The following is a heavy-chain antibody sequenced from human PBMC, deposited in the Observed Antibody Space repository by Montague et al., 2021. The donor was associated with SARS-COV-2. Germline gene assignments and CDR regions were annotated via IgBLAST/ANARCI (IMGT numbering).Heavy chain of an antibody. V-gene: IGHV6-1*01. Sequence: CAISGDSVAINLATCNWIKQSPSIDLEWLVMTYYMSKYNNDYAESVKSRITIYPDTSKHQFSLHLNSVTPEDTALYYCARIPVGSKYYFDFWGQGTLVTVAT. CDR3: ARIPVGSKYYFDF. J-gene: IGHJ4*02. D-gene: IGHD2-2*01. CDR1: GDSVAINLAT. CDR2: TYYMSKYNN.